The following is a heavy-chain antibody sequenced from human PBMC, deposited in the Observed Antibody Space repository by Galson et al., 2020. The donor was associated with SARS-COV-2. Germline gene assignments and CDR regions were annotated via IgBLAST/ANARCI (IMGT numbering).Heavy chain of an antibody. J-gene: IGHJ4*02. V-gene: IGHV3-53*01. Sequence: GESLKISCAASGFTVGGRWISWVRRAPGKGLEWVSLIDAAGNPFYADSIQGRFTISRDNSRNIVFLQMNSLRAEDTAVYYCLKEGENIYACDWGPGALVTVSA. CDR2: IDAAGNP. CDR1: GFTVGGRW. CDR3: LKEGENIYACD. D-gene: IGHD3-16*01.